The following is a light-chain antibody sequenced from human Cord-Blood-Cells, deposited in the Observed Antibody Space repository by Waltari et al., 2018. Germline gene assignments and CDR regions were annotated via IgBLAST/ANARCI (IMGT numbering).Light chain of an antibody. CDR2: DAS. CDR1: QSISSW. J-gene: IGKJ2*01. CDR3: QQYNSYSYT. Sequence: DIQMTQSPSTLSASVGDRVTITCRASQSISSWLAWYQQKTGKAPKLLIYDASSVESGVPSRFSGSGSGTEFTLTISSLQPDDFATYYCQQYNSYSYTFGQGTKLEIK. V-gene: IGKV1-5*01.